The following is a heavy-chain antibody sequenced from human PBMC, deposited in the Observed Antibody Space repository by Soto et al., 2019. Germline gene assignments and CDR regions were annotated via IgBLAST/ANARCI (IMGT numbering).Heavy chain of an antibody. J-gene: IGHJ5*02. CDR3: ARVSATGTRWFDP. CDR2: IYHNGRT. Sequence: QVQLQESGPGLVKPSQTLSLTCTVSGASMNSGAYYWSWVRQPPGKGLEWIGYIYHNGRTYNNPSPIRRVTMSLGTSKNQFSLKLNSVSAADTAVYYCARVSATGTRWFDPWGQGTLVTVSS. CDR1: GASMNSGAYY. D-gene: IGHD6-13*01. V-gene: IGHV4-31*03.